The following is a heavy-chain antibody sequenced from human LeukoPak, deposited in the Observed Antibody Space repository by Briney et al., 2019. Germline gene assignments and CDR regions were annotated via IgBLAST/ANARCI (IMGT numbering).Heavy chain of an antibody. CDR1: GFTFSSYG. CDR3: ATIEAVRFHY. Sequence: GGSLRLSCAASGFTFSSYGMHWVRQAPGKGLEWVAFIRYDGSNKYYADSVRGRFTISRDNTKNSLYLQMNSLRAEDTAVYYCATIEAVRFHYWGQGTLVTVSS. V-gene: IGHV3-30*02. CDR2: IRYDGSNK. D-gene: IGHD4-17*01. J-gene: IGHJ4*02.